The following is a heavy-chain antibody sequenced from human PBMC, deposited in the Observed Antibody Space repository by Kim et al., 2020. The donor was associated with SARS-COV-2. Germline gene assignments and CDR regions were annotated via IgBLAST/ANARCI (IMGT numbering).Heavy chain of an antibody. CDR1: GGSISSGGYY. J-gene: IGHJ3*02. CDR2: IYYSGST. D-gene: IGHD3-9*01. Sequence: SETLSLTCTVSGGSISSGGYYWSWIRQHPGKGLEWIGYIYYSGSTYYNPSLKSRVTISVDTSKNQFSLKLSAVTAADTAVYYCAHEKFDILTGLRAFDIWVQRTMVTVSS. V-gene: IGHV4-31*03. CDR3: AHEKFDILTGLRAFDI.